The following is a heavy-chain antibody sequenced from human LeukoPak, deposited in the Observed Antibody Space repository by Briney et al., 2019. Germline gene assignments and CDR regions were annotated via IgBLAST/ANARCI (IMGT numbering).Heavy chain of an antibody. CDR1: GFTFSNAW. V-gene: IGHV3-15*01. CDR3: ARESGDLIDY. CDR2: IKSKTDGGTT. J-gene: IGHJ4*02. D-gene: IGHD1-26*01. Sequence: GGSLRLSCAASGFTFSNAWMSWVRQAPGKGLEWVGRIKSKTDGGTTDYAAPVKGRFTISRDDSKNTLYLQMNSLRAEDTAVYYCARESGDLIDYWGQGTLVTVSS.